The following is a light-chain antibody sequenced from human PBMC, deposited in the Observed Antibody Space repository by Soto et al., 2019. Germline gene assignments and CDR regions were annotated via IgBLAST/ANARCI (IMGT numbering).Light chain of an antibody. CDR3: QQYGRSPFT. Sequence: ELVLTQSPGTLSLSPGERATLSCRASQSVSSSYLAWYQQKPGQAPRLLIYGAYSRATGIPGRFSGSGSGTDFTLTISRLEPEDFAVYYCQQYGRSPFTFGPGTKVDIK. CDR1: QSVSSSY. CDR2: GAY. J-gene: IGKJ3*01. V-gene: IGKV3-20*01.